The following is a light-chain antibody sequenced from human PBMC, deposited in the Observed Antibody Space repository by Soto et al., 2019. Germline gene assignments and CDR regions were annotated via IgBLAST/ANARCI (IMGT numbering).Light chain of an antibody. CDR2: SDS. Sequence: TQPPSVSGAPGQRITISCSGSSSNIGAGYDVHWYQQKPGQDPVLVIYSDSNRPSGIPERFSGSNPGNTATLTISRIEAGDEADYYCQVWDSSSDHWVFGGGTKLTVL. CDR1: NIGAGYD. V-gene: IGLV3-12*02. J-gene: IGLJ3*02. CDR3: QVWDSSSDHWV.